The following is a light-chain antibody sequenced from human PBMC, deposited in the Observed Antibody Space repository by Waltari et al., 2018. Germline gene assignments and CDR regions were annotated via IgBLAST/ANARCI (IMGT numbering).Light chain of an antibody. CDR3: QLRTYWPALT. Sequence: EIVLTQSPATLSLSPGERATLSCRASQSVDKYFAWYQKKPGPAPRLLIYDTSIRATGIPARFSGSGSGTDFTLTISSLEPEDFAVYYCQLRTYWPALTFGGGTKVEIK. J-gene: IGKJ4*01. CDR2: DTS. V-gene: IGKV3-11*01. CDR1: QSVDKY.